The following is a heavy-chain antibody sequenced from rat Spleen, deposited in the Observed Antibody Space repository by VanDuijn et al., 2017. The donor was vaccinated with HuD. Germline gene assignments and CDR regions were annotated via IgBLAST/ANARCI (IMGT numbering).Heavy chain of an antibody. D-gene: IGHD4-2*01. CDR2: ISYDGRRT. Sequence: EVQLVESGGGLVQPGRSLKLSCAASGFSFNNYGMAWVRQAPTKGLEWVATISYDGRRTYYRDSVKGRFTISRDNAKSILYLQMDSLRSEDTATYYCASRTGNWFAYWGQGTLVTVSS. CDR3: ASRTGNWFAY. V-gene: IGHV5-29*01. CDR1: GFSFNNYG. J-gene: IGHJ3*01.